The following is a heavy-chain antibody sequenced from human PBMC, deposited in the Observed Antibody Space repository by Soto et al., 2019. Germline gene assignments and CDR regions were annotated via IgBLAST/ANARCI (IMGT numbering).Heavy chain of an antibody. V-gene: IGHV1-69*12. CDR3: AGMFLTTVTTEDYYYYGMDV. Sequence: QVQLVQSGAEVKKPGSSVKVSCKASGGTFSSYAISWVRQAPGQGLEWMGGIIPIFGTANYAQKFQGRVTITADESTSTAYMELSSLRSEDTAVYYCAGMFLTTVTTEDYYYYGMDVWGQGTTVTVSS. CDR1: GGTFSSYA. D-gene: IGHD4-17*01. J-gene: IGHJ6*02. CDR2: IIPIFGTA.